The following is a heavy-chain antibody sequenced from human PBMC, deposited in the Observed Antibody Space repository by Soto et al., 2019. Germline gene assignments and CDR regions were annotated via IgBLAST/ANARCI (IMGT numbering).Heavy chain of an antibody. J-gene: IGHJ6*02. CDR3: ARDGQGLAPYALDV. CDR1: GFTFSGHA. CDR2: IWYDGSNK. V-gene: IGHV3-33*01. Sequence: QVQLVESGGGVAQPGRSLRLSCTVSGFTFSGHAMHWVRQAPGKGLEWVTQIWYDGSNKYYAESVKGRFTISRDNSKNTRYRHMNSLRVEDTAVYYCARDGQGLAPYALDVWGQGTSVTVSS.